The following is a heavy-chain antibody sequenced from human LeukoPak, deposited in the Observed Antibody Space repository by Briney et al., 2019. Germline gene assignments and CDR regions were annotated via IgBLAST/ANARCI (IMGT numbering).Heavy chain of an antibody. J-gene: IGHJ5*02. V-gene: IGHV4-34*01. D-gene: IGHD1-20*01. CDR2: INHSGST. CDR3: ARHKDNWNEPFDP. Sequence: SETLSLTCAVYGGSFSGYYWSWIRQPPGKGLEWIGEINHSGSTNYNPSLKSRVTISVDTSKNQFSLKLSSVTAADTAVYYCARHKDNWNEPFDPWGQGTLVTVSS. CDR1: GGSFSGYY.